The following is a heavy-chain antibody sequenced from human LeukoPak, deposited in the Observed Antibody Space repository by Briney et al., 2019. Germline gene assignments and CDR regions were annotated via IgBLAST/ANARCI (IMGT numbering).Heavy chain of an antibody. CDR1: GFTFSNYG. V-gene: IGHV3-33*01. D-gene: IGHD6-13*01. CDR2: IWYDGSNK. Sequence: GGSLRLSCAASGFTFSNYGMHWVRQAPGKGLEWVAVIWYDGSNKYYADSVKGRFTISSDNAKNTLDLQMNSLRAEDTAVYYCARGPGGSSSSYDYWGQGTLVTVSS. CDR3: ARGPGGSSSSYDY. J-gene: IGHJ4*02.